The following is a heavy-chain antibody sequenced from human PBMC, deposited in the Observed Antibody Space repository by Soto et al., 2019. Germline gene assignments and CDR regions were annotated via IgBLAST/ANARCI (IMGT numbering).Heavy chain of an antibody. V-gene: IGHV3-74*01. J-gene: IGHJ4*02. D-gene: IGHD2-2*01. Sequence: PGGSLRLSCAASGFTFSNYWMHWVRQAPGKGLMWVSRINPDGSSTSYADSVKDRFTISRDNAENTLYLQMNILRAEDTAVYYCARDQCTITNCPPQRGAFDCWGQGTLVTVSS. CDR1: GFTFSNYW. CDR2: INPDGSST. CDR3: ARDQCTITNCPPQRGAFDC.